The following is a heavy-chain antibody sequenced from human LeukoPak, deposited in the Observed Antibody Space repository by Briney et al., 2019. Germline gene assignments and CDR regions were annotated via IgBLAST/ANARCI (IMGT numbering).Heavy chain of an antibody. J-gene: IGHJ6*03. D-gene: IGHD1-26*01. CDR3: ARGAGYSGSYLYYYYYMDV. Sequence: ASVKVSCKASGYTFTSYDINWVRQATGQGLEWMGWMNPNSGNTGCAQKFQGRVTITRNTSISTAYMELSSLRSEDTAVYYCARGAGYSGSYLYYYYYMDVWGKGTTVTVSS. V-gene: IGHV1-8*03. CDR2: MNPNSGNT. CDR1: GYTFTSYD.